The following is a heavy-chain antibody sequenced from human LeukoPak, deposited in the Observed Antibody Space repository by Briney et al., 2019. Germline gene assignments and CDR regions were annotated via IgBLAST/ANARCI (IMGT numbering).Heavy chain of an antibody. Sequence: ASVKVSCKVSGYTLTELSMHWVRQAPGKGLEWMGGFDPEDGETIYAQKFQGRVTMTEDTSTDTAYMELSSLRSEDTAVYYCARDSDGYNQFDYWGQGTLVTVSS. V-gene: IGHV1-24*01. D-gene: IGHD5-24*01. J-gene: IGHJ4*02. CDR3: ARDSDGYNQFDY. CDR2: FDPEDGET. CDR1: GYTLTELS.